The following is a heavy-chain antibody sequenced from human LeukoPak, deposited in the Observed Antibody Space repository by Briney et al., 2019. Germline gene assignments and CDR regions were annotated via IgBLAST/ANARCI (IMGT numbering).Heavy chain of an antibody. Sequence: PGGSLRLSCAAYGFTFSSYIMNWARQAPRKGLEWVSSISSSSSYIYYADSVKGRFTISRDNAKNSLYLQMNSLRAEDTAVYYCARDGYTNNWGQGTLVTVSS. CDR1: GFTFSSYI. CDR3: ARDGYTNN. CDR2: ISSSSSYI. J-gene: IGHJ4*02. V-gene: IGHV3-21*01. D-gene: IGHD5-24*01.